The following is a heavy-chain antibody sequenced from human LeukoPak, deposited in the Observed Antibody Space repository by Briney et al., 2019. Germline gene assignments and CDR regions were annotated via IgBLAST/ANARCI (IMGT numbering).Heavy chain of an antibody. CDR1: GGSISSYY. CDR2: IYTSGST. V-gene: IGHV4-4*07. CDR3: ASLEAYYYDSSGSPRGAFDI. D-gene: IGHD3-22*01. Sequence: PSETLSLTCTVSGGSISSYYWSWIRQPAGKGLEWIGRIYTSGSTNYNPSLKSRVTMSVDTSKNQFSLKLSSVTAADTAVYYCASLEAYYYDSSGSPRGAFDIWGQGTMVTVSS. J-gene: IGHJ3*02.